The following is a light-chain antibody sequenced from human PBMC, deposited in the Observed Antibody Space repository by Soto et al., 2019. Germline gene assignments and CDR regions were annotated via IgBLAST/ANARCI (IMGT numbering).Light chain of an antibody. CDR2: GAS. Sequence: EIVLTQFPCTLSLSPGERATLSCRASQSVSSSYLAWYQQKPGQAPRLLTYGASNRATGIPDRFSGSGSGTDFTLTISRLEPEDFAVHYCQQYGTSPPTFGQGTKVDIK. J-gene: IGKJ1*01. CDR1: QSVSSSY. V-gene: IGKV3-20*01. CDR3: QQYGTSPPT.